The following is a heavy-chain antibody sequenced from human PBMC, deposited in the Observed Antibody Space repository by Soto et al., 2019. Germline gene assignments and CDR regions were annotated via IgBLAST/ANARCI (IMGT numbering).Heavy chain of an antibody. D-gene: IGHD3-22*01. Sequence: GGSLRLSCVAPGFTFSSFEMNWVRQAPGKGLEWISYISSGGKTTYYADSVKGRFTISRDNAKNSLYLQMSSLRAEDAAVYYCARNYIIYYDGSRAHYSWGRGPLVTV. J-gene: IGHJ5*02. V-gene: IGHV3-48*03. CDR2: ISSGGKTT. CDR1: GFTFSSFE. CDR3: ARNYIIYYDGSRAHYS.